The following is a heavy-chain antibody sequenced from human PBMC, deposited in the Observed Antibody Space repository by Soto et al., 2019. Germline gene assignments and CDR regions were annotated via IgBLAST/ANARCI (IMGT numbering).Heavy chain of an antibody. V-gene: IGHV2-5*02. CDR2: IYWDDDK. J-gene: IGHJ5*02. Sequence: QITLKESGPTLVKPTQTRTLNCTFSGFSLSTSGVGVGWSRKPPGKALEWLALIYWDDDKRYSPSLKSRLTITKDTSKNQVVLTMTNMDPVDTATYYCAHSLYDYVWGTNWFDPWGQGTLVTVSS. D-gene: IGHD3-16*01. CDR3: AHSLYDYVWGTNWFDP. CDR1: GFSLSTSGVG.